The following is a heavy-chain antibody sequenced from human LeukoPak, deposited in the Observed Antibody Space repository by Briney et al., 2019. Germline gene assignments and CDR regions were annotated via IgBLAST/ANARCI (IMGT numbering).Heavy chain of an antibody. CDR2: INGDGTRT. CDR1: EFTFNKYW. D-gene: IGHD2-15*01. CDR3: VRETDCTGGSCYLSHWFDP. V-gene: IGHV3-74*01. J-gene: IGHJ5*02. Sequence: GGSLRLSCAASEFTFNKYWMHWVRQAPGKGLVWVSRINGDGTRTDYVDSVKGRFTISRDNAKNTVNLQMNSLREEDTAVYYCVRETDCTGGSCYLSHWFDPWGQGTLVTVSS.